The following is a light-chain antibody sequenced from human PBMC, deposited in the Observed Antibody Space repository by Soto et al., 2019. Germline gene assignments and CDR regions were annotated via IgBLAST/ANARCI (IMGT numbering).Light chain of an antibody. Sequence: QSALTQPPSVSGSPGQSVTISCTGTSSDVGDYNHVSWYQQSPGTVPKLLIYEVTSRPSGVPDRFSGSKSGNTASLTISGLQAEDEADYYCNLYTSSNTDVFGTGTQLTVL. J-gene: IGLJ1*01. V-gene: IGLV2-18*01. CDR2: EVT. CDR1: SSDVGDYNH. CDR3: NLYTSSNTDV.